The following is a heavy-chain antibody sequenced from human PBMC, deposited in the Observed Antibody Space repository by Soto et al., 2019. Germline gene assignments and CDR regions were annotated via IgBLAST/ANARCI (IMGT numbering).Heavy chain of an antibody. CDR1: GFTFSSYG. D-gene: IGHD3-3*01. J-gene: IGHJ4*02. V-gene: IGHV3-30*18. CDR2: ISYDGSNK. Sequence: GGSLRLSCAASGFTFSSYGMHWVRQAPGKGLEWVAVISYDGSNKYYADSVKGRFTISRDNSKNTLYLQMNSLRAEDTAVYYCAKDPTNYDFWSGYYTPGLDYWGQGTLVTVSS. CDR3: AKDPTNYDFWSGYYTPGLDY.